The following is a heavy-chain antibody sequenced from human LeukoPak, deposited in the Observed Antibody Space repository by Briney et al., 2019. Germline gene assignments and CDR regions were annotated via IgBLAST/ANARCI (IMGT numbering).Heavy chain of an antibody. CDR3: ARKYDYGDYFDY. CDR2: IKTDGSQI. J-gene: IGHJ4*02. D-gene: IGHD4-17*01. CDR1: GFTFSSYW. V-gene: IGHV3-7*01. Sequence: GGSLRLSCVASGFTFSSYWMTWVRQAPGKGLEWVANIKTDGSQIYYVDSVKGQFTISRDNAKNTLYLQMNSLRAEDTAVYYCARKYDYGDYFDYWGQGTLVTVSS.